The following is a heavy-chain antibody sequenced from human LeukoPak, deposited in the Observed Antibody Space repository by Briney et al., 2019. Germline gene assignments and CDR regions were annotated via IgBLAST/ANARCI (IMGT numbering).Heavy chain of an antibody. CDR2: IAPSDSYT. CDR3: ARTRHYDILTGYQEAACAFDI. J-gene: IGHJ3*02. V-gene: IGHV5-10-1*01. Sequence: GESLKSSRKGSGYIFTSCWISWRRQMPGRGLEWMGRIAPSDSYTNYSPSFQGHVTISADKSIRTAYVQWSRLKASDTAMYYCARTRHYDILTGYQEAACAFDIWGQGTMVTVSS. CDR1: GYIFTSCW. D-gene: IGHD3-9*01.